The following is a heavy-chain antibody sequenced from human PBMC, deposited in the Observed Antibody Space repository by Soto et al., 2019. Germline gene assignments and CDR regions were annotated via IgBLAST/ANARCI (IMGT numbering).Heavy chain of an antibody. D-gene: IGHD6-19*01. V-gene: IGHV3-7*05. Sequence: EVHLVESGGTLVQPGGSLRLSCAVSEFTFDTYWMTWVRQAPGKGLEWVANIKQDGGEKNYLESVRGRFTISSDSAKKSLYLEMNSLRAEDTAVYYCAGGSGWTSDSWGQGTLVTVSS. J-gene: IGHJ4*02. CDR2: IKQDGGEK. CDR3: AGGSGWTSDS. CDR1: EFTFDTYW.